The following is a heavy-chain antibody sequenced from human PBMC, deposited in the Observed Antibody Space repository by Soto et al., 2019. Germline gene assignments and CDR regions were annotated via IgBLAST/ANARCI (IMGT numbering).Heavy chain of an antibody. CDR3: ARERTTTVVTPMDAFDI. CDR1: GFTFSSYC. Sequence: GLLRLSCAASGFTFSSYCMHWVRQAPGKGLEWVAVIWYDGSNKYYADSVKGRFTISRDNSKNTLYLQMNSLRAEDTAVYYCARERTTTVVTPMDAFDIWGQGTMVTVSS. V-gene: IGHV3-33*01. CDR2: IWYDGSNK. D-gene: IGHD4-17*01. J-gene: IGHJ3*02.